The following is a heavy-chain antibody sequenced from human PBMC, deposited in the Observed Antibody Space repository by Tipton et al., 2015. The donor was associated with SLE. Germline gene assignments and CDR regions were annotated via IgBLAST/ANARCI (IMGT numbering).Heavy chain of an antibody. CDR2: INHSGST. Sequence: TLSLTCAVHGGSFSGYYWSWIRQPPGKGLEWIGEINHSGSTNYNPSLKSRVTISVDTSKNQFSLKLSSVTAADTAVYYCARDKGTVVVLHAFDIWGQGTMVTVSS. CDR3: ARDKGTVVVLHAFDI. V-gene: IGHV4-34*01. CDR1: GGSFSGYY. D-gene: IGHD3-22*01. J-gene: IGHJ3*02.